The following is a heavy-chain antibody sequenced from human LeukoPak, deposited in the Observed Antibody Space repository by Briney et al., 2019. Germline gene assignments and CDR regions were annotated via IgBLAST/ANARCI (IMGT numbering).Heavy chain of an antibody. D-gene: IGHD2-2*01. J-gene: IGHJ2*01. CDR1: GGTFSSYA. V-gene: IGHV1-69*05. CDR3: ARDWAVYCSSTSCYEAYWYFDL. Sequence: ASVKVSCKASGGTFSSYAISWVRQAPGQGLEWMGGIIPIFGTANYAQKFQGRVTITTDESTSTAYMELSSLRSDDTAVYYCARDWAVYCSSTSCYEAYWYFDLWGRGTLVTVSS. CDR2: IIPIFGTA.